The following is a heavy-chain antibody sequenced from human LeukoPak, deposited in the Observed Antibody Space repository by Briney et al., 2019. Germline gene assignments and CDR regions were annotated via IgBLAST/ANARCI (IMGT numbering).Heavy chain of an antibody. CDR1: GFTFSSYA. CDR2: ISGTGGST. Sequence: GGSLRLSCAASGFTFSSYAMSWVRQAPGEGLEWVSAISGTGGSTYSADSVKGRFTISRDNSKNTLYLQMNSLRAEDTAVYYCAREGGNSVWGYFDLWGRGTLVTVSS. J-gene: IGHJ2*01. V-gene: IGHV3-23*01. D-gene: IGHD4-23*01. CDR3: AREGGNSVWGYFDL.